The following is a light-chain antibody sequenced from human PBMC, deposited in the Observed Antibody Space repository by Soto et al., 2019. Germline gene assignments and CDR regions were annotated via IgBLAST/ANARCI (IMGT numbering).Light chain of an antibody. V-gene: IGKV1-5*01. CDR3: QQYDNLPIT. J-gene: IGKJ5*01. Sequence: DIQLTRSPSTLSSAVGDSVTITCRASQNIRNLLAWYQQKPGKAPKPLIYDASTLKTGVPSRFSGSGSGSEFNFTITGLQPEDFAVYYCQQYDNLPITFGQGTRLEIK. CDR2: DAS. CDR1: QNIRNL.